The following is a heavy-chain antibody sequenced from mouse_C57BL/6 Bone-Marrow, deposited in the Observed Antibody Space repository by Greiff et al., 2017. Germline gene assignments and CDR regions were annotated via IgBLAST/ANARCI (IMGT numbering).Heavy chain of an antibody. D-gene: IGHD2-5*01. Sequence: QVQLQQSGAELAKPGASVKLSCKASGYTFTSYWMHWVKQRPGQGLEWIGYINPSSGYTKYNQKFKDKATLTADKSSSTAYMQLSSLTYEDAAVYYCARSYYSNFYYAMDYWGQGTSVTGSS. CDR3: ARSYYSNFYYAMDY. CDR2: INPSSGYT. CDR1: GYTFTSYW. V-gene: IGHV1-7*01. J-gene: IGHJ4*01.